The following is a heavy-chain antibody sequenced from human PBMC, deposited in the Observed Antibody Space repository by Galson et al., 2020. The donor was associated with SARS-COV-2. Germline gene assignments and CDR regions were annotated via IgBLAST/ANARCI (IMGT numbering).Heavy chain of an antibody. D-gene: IGHD3-3*01. CDR2: INHSGST. J-gene: IGHJ5*02. CDR3: ARVSITIFGVVARGWFDP. Sequence: SETLSLTCAVYGGSFSGYYWSWIRQPPGKGLEWIGEINHSGSTNYNPSLKSRVTISVDTSKNQFSLKLSSVTAADTAVYYCARVSITIFGVVARGWFDPWGQGTLVTVSS. V-gene: IGHV4-34*01. CDR1: GGSFSGYY.